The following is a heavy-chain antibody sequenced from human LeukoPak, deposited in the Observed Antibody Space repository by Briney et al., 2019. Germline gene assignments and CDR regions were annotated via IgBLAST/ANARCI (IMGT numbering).Heavy chain of an antibody. J-gene: IGHJ4*02. V-gene: IGHV1-24*01. D-gene: IGHD3-22*01. CDR3: ATIPTYYYDSSGYPFDY. CDR2: FDPEDGET. Sequence: ASVKVSCKVSGYTLTELSMHWVRRAPGKGLEWMGGFDPEDGETIYAQKFQGRVTKTEDTSTDTAYMELSSLRSEDTAVYYCATIPTYYYDSSGYPFDYWGQGTLVTVSS. CDR1: GYTLTELS.